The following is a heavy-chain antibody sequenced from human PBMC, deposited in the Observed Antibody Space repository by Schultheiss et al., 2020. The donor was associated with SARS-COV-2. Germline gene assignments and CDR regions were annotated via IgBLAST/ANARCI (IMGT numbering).Heavy chain of an antibody. CDR3: ARGAVVGATYYFDY. J-gene: IGHJ4*02. CDR2: INHSGST. CDR1: GGSFSGYY. V-gene: IGHV4-34*01. D-gene: IGHD1-26*01. Sequence: SETLSLTCVVYGGSFSGYYWSWIRQPPGKGLEWIGEINHSGSTNYNPSLKSRVTISVDTSKNQFSLKLSSVTAADTAVYYCARGAVVGATYYFDYWGQGTLVTVSS.